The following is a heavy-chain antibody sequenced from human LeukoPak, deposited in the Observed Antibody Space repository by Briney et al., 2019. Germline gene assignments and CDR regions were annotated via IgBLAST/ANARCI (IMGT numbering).Heavy chain of an antibody. CDR2: VSWNNGSI. J-gene: IGHJ3*02. Sequence: GGSLRLSCAASGFTFDDYAMHWVRQVPGKGLEWVSGVSWNNGSIGYADFVKGRFTISRDNAKNSLYLQMNSLRAEDTAVYYCARVQYSSSWYFAFDIWGQGTMVTVSS. V-gene: IGHV3-9*01. CDR3: ARVQYSSSWYFAFDI. D-gene: IGHD6-13*01. CDR1: GFTFDDYA.